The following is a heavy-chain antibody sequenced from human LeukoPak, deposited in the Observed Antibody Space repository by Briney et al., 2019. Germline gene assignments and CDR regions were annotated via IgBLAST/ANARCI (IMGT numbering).Heavy chain of an antibody. D-gene: IGHD3-10*02. CDR3: AELGITMIGGV. V-gene: IGHV3-21*01. J-gene: IGHJ6*04. Sequence: AGGSLRLSCAASGFSFSSYSMNWVRQAPGKGLEWVSSITSGSNYIYYADSLKGRFTISRDNTRNSLYLQMDSLRAEDTAVYYCAELGITMIGGVWGKGTTVTISS. CDR2: ITSGSNYI. CDR1: GFSFSSYS.